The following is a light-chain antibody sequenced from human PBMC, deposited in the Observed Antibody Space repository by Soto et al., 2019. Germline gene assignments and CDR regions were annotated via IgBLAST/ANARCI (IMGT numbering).Light chain of an antibody. CDR2: GAS. J-gene: IGKJ4*01. Sequence: EIVMTQSPATLSVSPGERATLSCRASQSVSSNLAWYQQKPGQARRLLIYGASTRATGIPARFSGSGSGTEFTITISSLQSEDFAVYYCQQYNNWPPLTFGGGTKVEIK. V-gene: IGKV3-15*01. CDR1: QSVSSN. CDR3: QQYNNWPPLT.